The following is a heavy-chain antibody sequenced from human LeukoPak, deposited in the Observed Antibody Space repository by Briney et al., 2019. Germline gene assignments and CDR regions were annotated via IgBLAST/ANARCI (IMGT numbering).Heavy chain of an antibody. CDR1: GGSISSYY. J-gene: IGHJ5*02. D-gene: IGHD3-22*01. CDR3: ARGESSGSNWFDP. V-gene: IGHV4-59*01. Sequence: SETLSLTCTVSGGSISSYYWNWIRQPPWRGLDWIGYIYYSGSTDYNPSLKSRVTISVDTSKNQFSLKLSSVTAADTAVYYCARGESSGSNWFDPWGQGTLVTVSS. CDR2: IYYSGST.